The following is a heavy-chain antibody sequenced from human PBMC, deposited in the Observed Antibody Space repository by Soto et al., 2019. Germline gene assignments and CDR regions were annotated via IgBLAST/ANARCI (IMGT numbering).Heavy chain of an antibody. D-gene: IGHD5-12*01. J-gene: IGHJ4*02. CDR2: IIPIFGTA. CDR3: ARRRDGYQPDQFDY. CDR1: GSTFSSYA. Sequence: QIQLVQSGAEVKKPGSSVKVSCKASGSTFSSYAISRVRQAPGQGLEWMGGIIPIFGTANYTQKIQGRVTITADESTSTAYMELSSLRSEDTAVYYCARRRDGYQPDQFDYWGQGTLVTVSS. V-gene: IGHV1-69*12.